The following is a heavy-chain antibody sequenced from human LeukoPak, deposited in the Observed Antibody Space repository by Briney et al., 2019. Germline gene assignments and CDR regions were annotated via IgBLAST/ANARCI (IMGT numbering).Heavy chain of an antibody. CDR1: GYTFTSYY. J-gene: IGHJ3*02. CDR2: INPSGGST. V-gene: IGHV1-46*01. Sequence: GASVTVSCTASGYTFTSYYMHWVRHGPGQGPEWGGIINPSGGSTSNAQKFQGRVTMTRDTSTSTVYMELSSLRSEDTAVYYCARDQSSSWYGDAFDIWGQGTMVTVSS. D-gene: IGHD6-13*01. CDR3: ARDQSSSWYGDAFDI.